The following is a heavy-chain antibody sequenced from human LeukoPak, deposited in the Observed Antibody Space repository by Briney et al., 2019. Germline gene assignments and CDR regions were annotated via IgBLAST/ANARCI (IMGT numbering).Heavy chain of an antibody. J-gene: IGHJ4*02. CDR3: ARKYLYGSGKPHFDY. Sequence: ASVKVSCKASGYTFTSYDINWVRQATGQGLEWMGWMNPNSGNTGYAQKFQGRVTMTRNTSISTAYMELSSLRSDDTAVYYCARKYLYGSGKPHFDYWAREPWSPSLQ. CDR1: GYTFTSYD. D-gene: IGHD3-10*01. CDR2: MNPNSGNT. V-gene: IGHV1-8*01.